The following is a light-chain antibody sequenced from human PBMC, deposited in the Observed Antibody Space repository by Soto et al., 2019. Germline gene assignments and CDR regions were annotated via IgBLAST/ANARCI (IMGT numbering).Light chain of an antibody. J-gene: IGLJ1*01. CDR2: DVS. Sequence: QSALTQPASVSGSPGQSITISCTGTSSDVGGYNSVSWYQQHPGKAPKVMIYDVSNRPSGVSNRFSGSKSGNTASLTISGLQDEDEDYYYWSSYTSSSTDVFGTGTKVTVL. CDR3: SSYTSSSTDV. CDR1: SSDVGGYNS. V-gene: IGLV2-14*01.